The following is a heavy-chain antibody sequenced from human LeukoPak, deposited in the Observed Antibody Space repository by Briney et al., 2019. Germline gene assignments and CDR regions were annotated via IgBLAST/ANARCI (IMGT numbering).Heavy chain of an antibody. CDR2: ISASGNDI. CDR3: AKRGYYYDSGGYYYFDY. J-gene: IGHJ4*02. CDR1: GFTFSSYA. Sequence: PGRSLRLSCAASGFTFSSYAMHWVRQAPGKGLEWVSVISASGNDIYYADSVKGRFTISRDNSGNTLYLQMNSLRAEDTAVYYCAKRGYYYDSGGYYYFDYWGQGTLVTVSS. V-gene: IGHV3-23*01. D-gene: IGHD3-22*01.